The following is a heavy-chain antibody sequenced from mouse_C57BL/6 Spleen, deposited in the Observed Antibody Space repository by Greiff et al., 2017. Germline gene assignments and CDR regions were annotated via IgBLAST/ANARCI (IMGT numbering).Heavy chain of an antibody. CDR2: IDPSDSET. Sequence: QVQLQQPGAELVRPGSSVKLSCKASGYTFTSYWMHWVKQRPIQGLEWIGNIDPSDSETHYNQKFKDKATLTVDKSSSTAYMQLSSLTSEDSAVYYCASDVHFPLDYWGQGTSVTVSS. J-gene: IGHJ4*01. CDR3: ASDVHFPLDY. D-gene: IGHD2-3*01. CDR1: GYTFTSYW. V-gene: IGHV1-52*01.